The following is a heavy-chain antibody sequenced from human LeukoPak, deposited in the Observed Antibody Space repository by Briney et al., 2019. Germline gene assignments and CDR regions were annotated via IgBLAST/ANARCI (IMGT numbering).Heavy chain of an antibody. Sequence: PGGSLRLSCAASGFTFSSYGMNWVRQAPGKRLEWVSYISSSSDSIYYADSVKGRFTISRDNAENSLYLQMNSLRDEDTAVHYCARAMRSGYDYWGQGTLVTVSS. V-gene: IGHV3-48*02. D-gene: IGHD5-12*01. CDR1: GFTFSSYG. CDR2: ISSSSDSI. CDR3: ARAMRSGYDY. J-gene: IGHJ4*02.